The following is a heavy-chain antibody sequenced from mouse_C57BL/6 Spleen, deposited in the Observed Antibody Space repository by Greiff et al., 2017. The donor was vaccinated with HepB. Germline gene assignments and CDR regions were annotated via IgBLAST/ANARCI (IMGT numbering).Heavy chain of an antibody. D-gene: IGHD1-1*01. V-gene: IGHV1-39*01. CDR3: ARSDYYGSSYGRGYFDY. Sequence: VQLQQSGPELVKPGASVKISCKASGYSFTDYNMNWVKQSNGKSLEWIGVINPNYGTTSYNQKFKGKATLTVDQSSSTAYMQLNSLTSEDSAVYYCARSDYYGSSYGRGYFDYWGQGTTLTVSS. CDR2: INPNYGTT. CDR1: GYSFTDYN. J-gene: IGHJ2*01.